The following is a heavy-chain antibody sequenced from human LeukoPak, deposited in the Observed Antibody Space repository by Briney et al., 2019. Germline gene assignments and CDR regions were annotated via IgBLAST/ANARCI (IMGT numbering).Heavy chain of an antibody. V-gene: IGHV4-59*01. D-gene: IGHD2-15*01. Sequence: KPSETLSLTCTVSGGSISSYYWSWIRQPPGKGLEWIGYIYSSGNTNYNPSLKSRVTISVDTSKNQFSLKLSSVTTADTAVYYCARESSGCSFDYWGQGTLVTVSS. CDR2: IYSSGNT. CDR1: GGSISSYY. CDR3: ARESSGCSFDY. J-gene: IGHJ4*02.